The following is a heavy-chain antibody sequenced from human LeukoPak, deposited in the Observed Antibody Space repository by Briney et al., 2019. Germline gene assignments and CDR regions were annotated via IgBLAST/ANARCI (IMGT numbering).Heavy chain of an antibody. CDR2: IRSKAYGGTT. D-gene: IGHD3-9*01. CDR1: GFTFGDYA. Sequence: GGSLRLSSTASGFTFGDYAMSWVRQAPGKGLEWVGFIRSKAYGGTTEYAASVKGRFTISRDDPKSIAYLQMNSLKTEDTAVYYCTRARASILAGYYTHWGQGTLVTVSS. J-gene: IGHJ4*02. V-gene: IGHV3-49*04. CDR3: TRARASILAGYYTH.